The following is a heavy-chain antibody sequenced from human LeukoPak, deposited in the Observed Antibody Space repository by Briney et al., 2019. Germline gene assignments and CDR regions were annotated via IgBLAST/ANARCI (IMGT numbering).Heavy chain of an antibody. Sequence: ASVKVSCKASGYTFTSYAMHWVRQAPGQRLERMGWINAGNGNTKYSQKLQGRVTMTTDTSTSTAYMELRSLRSDDTAVYYCARGPITMVRGVIITFSGGDYWGQGTLVTVSS. D-gene: IGHD3-10*01. CDR2: INAGNGNT. CDR3: ARGPITMVRGVIITFSGGDY. V-gene: IGHV1-3*01. J-gene: IGHJ4*02. CDR1: GYTFTSYA.